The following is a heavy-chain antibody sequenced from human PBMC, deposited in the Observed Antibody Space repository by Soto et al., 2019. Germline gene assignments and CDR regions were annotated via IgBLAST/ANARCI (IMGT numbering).Heavy chain of an antibody. CDR2: LSQNGGT. J-gene: IGHJ6*01. D-gene: IGHD2-8*01. V-gene: IGHV4-38-2*01. Sequence: KTSETMSLTCVVSGYSFNSVHFWGWIRQPPGKGLQWIGSLSQNGGTYRNPSLRSRVTLSVDTSKNQFSLKLTSVTAGEAAPDSCHAARGPSSWCCHLEGWG. CDR3: HAARGPSSWCCHLEG. CDR1: GYSFNSVHF.